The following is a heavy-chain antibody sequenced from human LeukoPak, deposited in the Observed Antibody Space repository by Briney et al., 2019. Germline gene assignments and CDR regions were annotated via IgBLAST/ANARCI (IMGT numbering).Heavy chain of an antibody. V-gene: IGHV3-23*01. J-gene: IGHJ4*02. CDR3: AKVLGSRIAVSDPFDY. CDR2: ISGSGGTI. D-gene: IGHD2-21*01. CDR1: GFPFSGYA. Sequence: LSGGSLRLSCAASGFPFSGYALNWVRQAQGKGLEGVSAISGSGGTIFYADSVKGRFTISRDHSKNTLYLQMNSLRVEDTAIYYCAKVLGSRIAVSDPFDYWGQGTLVTVSS.